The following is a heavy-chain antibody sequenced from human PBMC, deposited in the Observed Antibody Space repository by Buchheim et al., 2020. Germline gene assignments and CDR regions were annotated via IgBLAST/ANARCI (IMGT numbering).Heavy chain of an antibody. D-gene: IGHD5-24*01. CDR2: IHYSGST. V-gene: IGHV4-59*01. J-gene: IGHJ4*02. Sequence: QVQLQESGPGLVKPSETLSLTCTVSGGSISRYYWSWIRQPPGKGLEWIGYIHYSGSTNFNPSLKSRVTISMDTSRHQFSLHLTSVTAADTAVYYCARGNGYNLYWGQGTL. CDR1: GGSISRYY. CDR3: ARGNGYNLY.